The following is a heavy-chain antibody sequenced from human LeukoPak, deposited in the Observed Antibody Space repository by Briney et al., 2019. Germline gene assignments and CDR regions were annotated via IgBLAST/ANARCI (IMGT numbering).Heavy chain of an antibody. Sequence: ASVKVSCKASGYTFTGYYMHWVRQAPGQGLEWMGWINPNSGGTNYAQKFQGWVTMTRDTSISTAYMELSRLRSDDTAVYYCARLDVASAGRVFDYWGQGTLVTVSS. J-gene: IGHJ4*02. V-gene: IGHV1-2*04. CDR3: ARLDVASAGRVFDY. CDR1: GYTFTGYY. CDR2: INPNSGGT. D-gene: IGHD6-13*01.